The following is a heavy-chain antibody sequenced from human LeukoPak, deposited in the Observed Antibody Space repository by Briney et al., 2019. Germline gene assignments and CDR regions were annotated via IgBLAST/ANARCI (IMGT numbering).Heavy chain of an antibody. CDR3: ARTGTRGDFDY. D-gene: IGHD1-7*01. CDR2: ISYDGSNK. Sequence: PGRSLRLSCAASGFTFSSYGMHWVRQAPGKGLEWVAVISYDGSNKYYADSVKGRFTISRDNAKNSLYLQMNSLRAEDTAVYYCARTGTRGDFDYWGQGTLVTVSS. V-gene: IGHV3-30*03. J-gene: IGHJ4*02. CDR1: GFTFSSYG.